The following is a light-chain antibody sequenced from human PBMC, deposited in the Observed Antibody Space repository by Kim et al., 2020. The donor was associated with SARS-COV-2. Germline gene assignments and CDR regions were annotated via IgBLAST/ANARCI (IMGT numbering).Light chain of an antibody. V-gene: IGKV1-39*01. CDR1: QTISNY. J-gene: IGKJ2*01. CDR2: AAS. Sequence: DIQMTQSPSSLSASVGDRVTITCRASQTISNYLDWYQQRPGKAPKLLIYAASSLQGGVPSRFGGSGSGTDFTLTIINLQPEDFATYYCQQSHSPPYTFGQGTKVDIK. CDR3: QQSHSPPYT.